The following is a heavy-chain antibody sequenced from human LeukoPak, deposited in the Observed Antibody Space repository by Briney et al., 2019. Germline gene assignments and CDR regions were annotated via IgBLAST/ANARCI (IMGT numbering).Heavy chain of an antibody. CDR2: IFYSGNT. CDR1: GGSINSSSYY. J-gene: IGHJ4*02. CDR3: ARTVYDSSGYRFDY. Sequence: SETLSLTCTVSGGSINSSSYYWGWIRQPPGKGLEWIGSIFYSGNTYDNPSLKSRVTISVDTSKNQFSLKLNSVTAADTAVYYCARTVYDSSGYRFDYWGQGTLVTVSS. D-gene: IGHD3-22*01. V-gene: IGHV4-39*01.